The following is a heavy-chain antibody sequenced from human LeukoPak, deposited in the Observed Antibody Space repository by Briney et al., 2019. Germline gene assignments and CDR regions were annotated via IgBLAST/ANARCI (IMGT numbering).Heavy chain of an antibody. V-gene: IGHV3-66*01. Sequence: GGSLRLSCAASGFTVSSNYMSWVRQAPGKGLEWVSVIYSGGSTYYADSVKGRFPISRDNSKNTLSLQMNSLRAEDTAVYYCAKAVAGIFDPWGQGTLVTVSS. D-gene: IGHD6-19*01. CDR2: IYSGGST. J-gene: IGHJ5*02. CDR3: AKAVAGIFDP. CDR1: GFTVSSNY.